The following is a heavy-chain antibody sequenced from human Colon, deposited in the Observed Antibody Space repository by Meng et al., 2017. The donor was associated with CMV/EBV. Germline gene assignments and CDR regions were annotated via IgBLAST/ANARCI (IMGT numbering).Heavy chain of an antibody. CDR1: NYTFKTYG. D-gene: IGHD3-16*01. CDR3: ATEGVARFYDS. V-gene: IGHV1-18*01. Sequence: ASVKVSCKASNYTFKTYGISWVRQAPGQGLEWVGFISPYTGITASAYKVQGRVTLTADTSTSTASMELRSLRSDDTAIYYCATEGVARFYDSWGQGTLVTVSS. J-gene: IGHJ4*02. CDR2: ISPYTGIT.